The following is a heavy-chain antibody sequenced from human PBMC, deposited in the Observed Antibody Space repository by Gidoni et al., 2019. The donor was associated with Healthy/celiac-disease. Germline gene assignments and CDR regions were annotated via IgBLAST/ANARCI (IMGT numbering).Heavy chain of an antibody. V-gene: IGHV1-69*01. CDR1: GGTFSSYA. CDR3: ARLGYSNPSVLGYYGMDV. D-gene: IGHD4-4*01. Sequence: QVQLVQSGAEVKKPGSSVKVSCKASGGTFSSYAISWVRQAPGQGLEWMGGIIPIFGTANYAQKFQGRVTITADESTSTAYMELSSLRSEDTAVYYCARLGYSNPSVLGYYGMDVWGQGTTVTVSS. CDR2: IIPIFGTA. J-gene: IGHJ6*02.